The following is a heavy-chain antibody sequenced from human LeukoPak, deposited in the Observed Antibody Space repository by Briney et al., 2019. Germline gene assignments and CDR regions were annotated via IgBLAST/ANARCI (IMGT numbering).Heavy chain of an antibody. D-gene: IGHD5-18*01. V-gene: IGHV3-48*01. CDR2: ISSSSSTI. Sequence: PGGSLRLSCAASGFTFSSYSMNWVRQAPGKGLEWVSYISSSSSTIYYADSVKGRFTISRDNSKNTLYLQKNSLRAEDTAVYYCAKDRGVKYSYAPYYFDYWGQGTLVTVSS. J-gene: IGHJ4*02. CDR3: AKDRGVKYSYAPYYFDY. CDR1: GFTFSSYS.